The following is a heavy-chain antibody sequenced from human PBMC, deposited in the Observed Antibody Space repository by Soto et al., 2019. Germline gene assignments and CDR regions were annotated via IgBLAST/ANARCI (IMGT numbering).Heavy chain of an antibody. V-gene: IGHV2-5*02. CDR2: IYRDHDK. D-gene: IGHD6-13*01. CDR1: GFSLTTGCVV. CDR3: AHVATGTSFFDF. Sequence: QITLKESGHTLVNPTQTLTLTCTFSGFSLTTGCVVVVWIRQPPGKALDWRAIIYRDHDKRHTPSQQSRLTISKDTSTHLVVLTMTNMEPVDIATSYCAHVATGTSFFDFWGQGALVNVSS. J-gene: IGHJ4*02.